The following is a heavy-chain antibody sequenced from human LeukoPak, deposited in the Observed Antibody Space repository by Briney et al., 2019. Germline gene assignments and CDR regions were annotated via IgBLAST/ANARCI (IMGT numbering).Heavy chain of an antibody. CDR2: ISPDGSAK. Sequence: QTGGSLRLSCAASEFTYGSFSRLWMTWVRQAPGKGPEWVANISPDGSAKYYVDSVKGRFTISRDNAKNSLYLQMNSLRAEDTAVYYCARQGYSYGKPPFDYWGQGTLVTVSS. CDR3: ARQGYSYGKPPFDY. J-gene: IGHJ4*02. D-gene: IGHD5-18*01. CDR1: EFTYGSFSRLW. V-gene: IGHV3-7*01.